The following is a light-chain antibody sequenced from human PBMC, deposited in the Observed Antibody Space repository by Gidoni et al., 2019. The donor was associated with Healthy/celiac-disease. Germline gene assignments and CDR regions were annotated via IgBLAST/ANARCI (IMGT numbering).Light chain of an antibody. CDR2: EDE. J-gene: IGLJ2*01. CDR3: QSVDSSNQMV. V-gene: IGLV6-57*02. CDR1: SGRIASNF. Sequence: NFMLTQPHSVSESPGKTVTIPCTGSSGRIASNFVQGYRQPPGSAPTIVIYEDERRPSGVPDRFSGSIDSSSHSASLTISGLKTEDEADYYCQSVDSSNQMVFGGGTRLTV.